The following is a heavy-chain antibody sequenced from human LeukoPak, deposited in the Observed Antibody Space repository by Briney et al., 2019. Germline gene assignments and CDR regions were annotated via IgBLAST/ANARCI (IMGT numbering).Heavy chain of an antibody. CDR2: IYYSGST. CDR1: GGSVSSGSYY. J-gene: IGHJ4*02. V-gene: IGHV4-61*01. Sequence: SETLSLTCTVSGGSVSSGSYYWSWLRQPPGKGLEWIGYIYYSGSTNYNSSLKSRVTISVDTSKNQFSLKLSSVTAADTAVYYCARDSGGWPFDYWGQGTLVTASS. CDR3: ARDSGGWPFDY. D-gene: IGHD5-12*01.